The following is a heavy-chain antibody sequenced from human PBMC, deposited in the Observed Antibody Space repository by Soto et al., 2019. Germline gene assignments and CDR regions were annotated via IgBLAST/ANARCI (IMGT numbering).Heavy chain of an antibody. Sequence: EVQLLESGGGLVQPGGSLRLSCAASGFTFSSYAMSWVRQAPGKGLEWVSTISGSGGSTYYADSVKGRFTISRDNSKNTLYLQMNSLRAEDTVVYCCAKGLWGYYGMDVWGQGTTVTVSS. J-gene: IGHJ6*02. CDR1: GFTFSSYA. CDR2: ISGSGGST. V-gene: IGHV3-23*01. CDR3: AKGLWGYYGMDV. D-gene: IGHD3-16*01.